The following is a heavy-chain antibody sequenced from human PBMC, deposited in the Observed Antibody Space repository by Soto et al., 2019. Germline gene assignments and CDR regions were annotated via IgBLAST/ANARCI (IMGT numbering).Heavy chain of an antibody. V-gene: IGHV4-34*01. J-gene: IGHJ5*02. Sequence: SETLSLTCAVYGGSFSCYYCSWMRQPPGKGLEWIGEINHSGSSNYNPSLKSRVTISVDTSKNQFSLKLSSVTAADTAVYYCARRPVMVRGVIGAWGQGTLVTVSS. CDR2: INHSGSS. CDR3: ARRPVMVRGVIGA. CDR1: GGSFSCYY. D-gene: IGHD3-10*01.